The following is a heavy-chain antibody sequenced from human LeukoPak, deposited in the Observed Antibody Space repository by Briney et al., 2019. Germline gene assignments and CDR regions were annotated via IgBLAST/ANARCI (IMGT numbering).Heavy chain of an antibody. CDR1: GGSISSRRYF. CDR3: ARRRDGDYSTAYFDL. V-gene: IGHV4-39*01. J-gene: IGHJ2*01. D-gene: IGHD4-17*01. Sequence: PSETLSLTCTVSGGSISSRRYFWRWLRQPPGKGLAWLATIYYSGSNYYNPSLKSRVNISVDTSKNQFSLNLNSVTAADTAVYYCARRRDGDYSTAYFDLWGRGTLVTVSS. CDR2: IYYSGSN.